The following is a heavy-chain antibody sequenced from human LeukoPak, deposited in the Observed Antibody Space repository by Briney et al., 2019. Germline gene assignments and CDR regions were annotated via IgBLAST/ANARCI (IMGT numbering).Heavy chain of an antibody. CDR1: GFTFSSYS. J-gene: IGHJ6*03. CDR2: ISSSSSYI. Sequence: GGSLRLSCAASGFTFSSYSMNWVRQAPGKGLEWVSSISSSSSYIYYADSVKGRFTISRDNAKNSLYLQMNSLRAEDTAVYYCARDSVAAAGGLDYYYMDVWGKGTTVTVSS. CDR3: ARDSVAAAGGLDYYYMDV. V-gene: IGHV3-21*01. D-gene: IGHD6-13*01.